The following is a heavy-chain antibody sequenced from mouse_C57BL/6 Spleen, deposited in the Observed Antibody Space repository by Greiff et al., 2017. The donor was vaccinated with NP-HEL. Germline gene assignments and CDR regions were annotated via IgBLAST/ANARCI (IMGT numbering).Heavy chain of an antibody. CDR3: ARSGDWDWFAY. J-gene: IGHJ3*01. Sequence: EVMLVESGPGMVKPSQSLSLTCTVTGYSITSGYDWHWIRHFPGNKLEWMGYISYSGSTNYNPSLKSRISITHDTSKNHFFLKLNSVTTEDTATYYCARSGDWDWFAYWGQGTLVTVSA. CDR1: GYSITSGYD. V-gene: IGHV3-1*01. CDR2: ISYSGST. D-gene: IGHD4-1*01.